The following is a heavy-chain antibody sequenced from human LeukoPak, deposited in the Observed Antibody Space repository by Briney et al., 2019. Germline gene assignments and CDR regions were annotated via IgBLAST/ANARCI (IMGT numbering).Heavy chain of an antibody. CDR3: AMASLSSGCAGDFDY. Sequence: VASVKVSCKASGYTFTSYGISWVRQAPGQGLEWMGWISAYNGNTNYAQKLQGRVTMTTDTSTSTAYMELRSLRSDDTAVYYCAMASLSSGCAGDFDYWGQGTLVTVSS. J-gene: IGHJ4*02. CDR2: ISAYNGNT. CDR1: GYTFTSYG. V-gene: IGHV1-18*01. D-gene: IGHD6-19*01.